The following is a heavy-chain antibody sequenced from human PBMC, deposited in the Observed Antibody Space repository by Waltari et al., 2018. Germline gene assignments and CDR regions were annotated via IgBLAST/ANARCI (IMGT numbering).Heavy chain of an antibody. CDR1: GCSFSGYY. V-gene: IGHV4-34*01. CDR2: INHSGST. D-gene: IGHD7-27*01. Sequence: QVQLQQWGAGLLKPSEPLSPTCAAYGCSFSGYYWRWIRQPPGKGLEWIGEINHSGSTNYNPSLKSRVTISVDTSKNQFSLKLSSVTAADTAVYYCARGKQQAGDEGGYYYYMDVWGKGTTVTISS. CDR3: ARGKQQAGDEGGYYYYMDV. J-gene: IGHJ6*03.